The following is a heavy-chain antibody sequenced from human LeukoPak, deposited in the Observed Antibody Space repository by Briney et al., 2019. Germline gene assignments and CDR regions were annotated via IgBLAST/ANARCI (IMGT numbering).Heavy chain of an antibody. J-gene: IGHJ4*02. CDR2: ISFDGSNK. CDR3: ARDILAVAGTGYFDS. Sequence: PGGSLRLSCAASGFTFSSYAMHWVHQAPGKGLEWVAVISFDGSNKYYADSVKGRFTISRDNSKNTLYLQMNSLRAEGTAVYYCARDILAVAGTGYFDSWGQGTLATVSS. CDR1: GFTFSSYA. V-gene: IGHV3-30-3*01. D-gene: IGHD6-19*01.